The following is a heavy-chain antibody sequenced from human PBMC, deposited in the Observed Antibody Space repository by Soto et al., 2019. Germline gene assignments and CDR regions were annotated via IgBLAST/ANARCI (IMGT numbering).Heavy chain of an antibody. CDR1: GGSISSGGYY. CDR3: ARGGGHCSSTSCYTSHVAWYYYGMDV. Sequence: PSETLSLTCTVSGGSISSGGYYWSWIRQHPGKGLEWIGYIYYSGSTYYNPSLKSRVTISVDTSKNQFSLKLSSVTAADTAVYYCARGGGHCSSTSCYTSHVAWYYYGMDVWGQGTTVTVSS. J-gene: IGHJ6*02. CDR2: IYYSGST. D-gene: IGHD2-2*02. V-gene: IGHV4-31*03.